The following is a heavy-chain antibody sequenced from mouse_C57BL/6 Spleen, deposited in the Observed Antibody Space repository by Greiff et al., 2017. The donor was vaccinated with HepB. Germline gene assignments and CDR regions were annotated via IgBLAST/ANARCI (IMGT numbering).Heavy chain of an antibody. Sequence: VKLMESGAELVRPGTSVKVSCKASGYAFTNYLIGWVKQRPGQGLEWIGVINPGSGGTNYNEKFKGKATLTADNSSSTAYMPLSSLTSEDSAVYFCARSGGYSHWYFDVWGTGTTVTVSS. CDR3: ARSGGYSHWYFDV. J-gene: IGHJ1*03. CDR1: GYAFTNYL. CDR2: INPGSGGT. V-gene: IGHV1-54*01. D-gene: IGHD2-3*01.